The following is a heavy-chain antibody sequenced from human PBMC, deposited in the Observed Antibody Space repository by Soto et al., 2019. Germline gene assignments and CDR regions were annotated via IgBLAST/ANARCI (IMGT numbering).Heavy chain of an antibody. CDR3: ARERSVEMATIHAFDI. J-gene: IGHJ3*02. V-gene: IGHV4-61*01. CDR2: IYYSGST. Sequence: QVQLQESGPGLVKPSETLSLTCTVSGGSVSSGSYYWSWIRQPPGKGLEWIGYIYYSGSTNYNPSLKSRVTISVDTSKNQFSLKLSSVTAADTAMYYCARERSVEMATIHAFDIWGQGTMVTVSS. CDR1: GGSVSSGSYY. D-gene: IGHD5-12*01.